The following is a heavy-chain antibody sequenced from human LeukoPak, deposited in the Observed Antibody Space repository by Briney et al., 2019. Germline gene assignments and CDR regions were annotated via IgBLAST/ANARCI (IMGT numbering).Heavy chain of an antibody. CDR1: GFPFQKYS. CDR3: ARDNWMDY. CDR2: INTCCGTT. J-gene: IGHJ4*02. D-gene: IGHD1-20*01. V-gene: IGHV3-48*04. Sequence: GGALGLSCAGSGFPFQKYSMTWGRPAPGKGLEGVAFINTCCGTTYYADAGKGRFTLSRDNAQNPLDLQMNSLRAEGTAIYYCARDNWMDYWGQGTPVTVSS.